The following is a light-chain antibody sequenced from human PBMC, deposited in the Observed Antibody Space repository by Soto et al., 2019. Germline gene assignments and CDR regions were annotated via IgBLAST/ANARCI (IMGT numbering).Light chain of an antibody. Sequence: QSVLTQPPSASETPGQTVSISCSGSNSNIASNTVNWYQNLPGTAPKLLIYYTNQRPSGVPDRFSGSKSGTSASLAISGLQSEDESDYYCAAWDDTLKRYVFGTGTKVTVL. V-gene: IGLV1-44*01. J-gene: IGLJ1*01. CDR3: AAWDDTLKRYV. CDR1: NSNIASNT. CDR2: YTN.